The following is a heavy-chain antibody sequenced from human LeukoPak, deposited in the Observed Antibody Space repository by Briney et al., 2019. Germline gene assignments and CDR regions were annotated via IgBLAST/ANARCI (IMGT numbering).Heavy chain of an antibody. J-gene: IGHJ4*02. V-gene: IGHV4-30-4*08. CDR1: GGSISSGDYD. D-gene: IGHD3-22*01. CDR2: IYYSGST. Sequence: SQTLSLTCTVSGGSISSGDYDSSWIRQPPGKGLEWIGYIYYSGSTYYNPSLKSRVTISVDTSKNQFSLKLSSVTAADTAVYYCAREYYYDSSGYYFDYWGQGTLVTVSS. CDR3: AREYYYDSSGYYFDY.